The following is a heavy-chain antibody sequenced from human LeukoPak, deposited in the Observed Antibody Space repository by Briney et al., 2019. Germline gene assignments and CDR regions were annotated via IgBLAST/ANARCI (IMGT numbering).Heavy chain of an antibody. Sequence: ASVKVSCKASGYTFTSYGISWVRQAPGQGLEWMGWISAYNGNTNYAQKLQGRVTMTTDTSTSTACMELRSLRSDDTAVYYCARPVGAEYFDYWGQGTLVTVSS. CDR3: ARPVGAEYFDY. D-gene: IGHD1-26*01. CDR1: GYTFTSYG. V-gene: IGHV1-18*01. CDR2: ISAYNGNT. J-gene: IGHJ4*02.